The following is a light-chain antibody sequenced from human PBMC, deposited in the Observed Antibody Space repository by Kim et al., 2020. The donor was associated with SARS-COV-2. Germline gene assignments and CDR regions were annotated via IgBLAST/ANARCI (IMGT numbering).Light chain of an antibody. CDR1: SSNIGEKS. Sequence: GQKVTISCSGSSSNIGEKSVSWYQQIPGTAPKLLIFDNNKRPSGIPDRFSGSKSGTSATLDITGLQTGDEADYYCGTWDTSLSGVVFGRGTQLTVL. V-gene: IGLV1-51*01. J-gene: IGLJ2*01. CDR3: GTWDTSLSGVV. CDR2: DNN.